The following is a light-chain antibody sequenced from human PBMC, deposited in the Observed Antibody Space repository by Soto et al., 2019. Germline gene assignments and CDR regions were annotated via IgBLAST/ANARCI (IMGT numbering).Light chain of an antibody. CDR2: EVN. Sequence: QSALTQPPSASGSPGQSVTISCTGTSSDVGGYNYVSWYQQHPGKAPKLMIYEVNKRPSGVPDRFSGSKSGNTASLTVSGLQAEDEADYYCAVWDDSLDGVVFGGGTKLTVL. CDR1: SSDVGGYNY. J-gene: IGLJ2*01. CDR3: AVWDDSLDGVV. V-gene: IGLV2-8*01.